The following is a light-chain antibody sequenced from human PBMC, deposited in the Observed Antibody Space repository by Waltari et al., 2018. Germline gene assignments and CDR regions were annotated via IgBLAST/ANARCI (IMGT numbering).Light chain of an antibody. CDR2: YND. J-gene: IGLJ2*01. CDR1: SSNIGSNV. Sequence: QSVLTQPPSASGTPGQRVTIPCSGSSSNIGSNVVHWYQQLPGTAPKLLIFYNDQRPSGVPDRFSGSKSGTSTSLAISGLQSEDEADYYCAAWDDSLNGVVFGGGTKLTVL. V-gene: IGLV1-44*01. CDR3: AAWDDSLNGVV.